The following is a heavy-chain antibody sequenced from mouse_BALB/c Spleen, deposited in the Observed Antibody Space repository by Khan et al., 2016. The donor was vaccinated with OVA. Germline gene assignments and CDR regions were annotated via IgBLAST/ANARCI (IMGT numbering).Heavy chain of an antibody. CDR1: GYTFTNYG. CDR2: INTYTGET. V-gene: IGHV9-3-1*01. D-gene: IGHD2-4*01. CDR3: VKGDDYDGTY. Sequence: QIQLVQSGPELKKPGEIVKISCKASGYTFTNYGMNWVKQAPGKGLKWMGWINTYTGETTYADDFKGRFAFSLETSASTAYLQINSLRNEDTATYFCVKGDDYDGTYWCQGTLVTVSA. J-gene: IGHJ3*01.